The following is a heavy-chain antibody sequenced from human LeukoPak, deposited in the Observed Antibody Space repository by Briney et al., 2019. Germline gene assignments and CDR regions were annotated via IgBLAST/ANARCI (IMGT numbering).Heavy chain of an antibody. V-gene: IGHV4-59*01. Sequence: PSETLSLTCTVSGGSISSYYWSWIRQPPGKGLEWIGYIYYSGSTNYNPSLKSRVTISVDTSKNQFSLKLSSVTAADTAVYYCARDPGLDDYGDYNWFDPWGQGTLVTVSS. D-gene: IGHD4-17*01. CDR1: GGSISSYY. J-gene: IGHJ5*02. CDR3: ARDPGLDDYGDYNWFDP. CDR2: IYYSGST.